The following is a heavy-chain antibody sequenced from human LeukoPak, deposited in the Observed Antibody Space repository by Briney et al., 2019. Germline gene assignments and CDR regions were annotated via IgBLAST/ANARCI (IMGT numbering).Heavy chain of an antibody. Sequence: PGGSLRLSCAASGFTFSSYGMTWVRQAPGKGLEWVAVISYDGSNKYYADSVKGRFTISRDNSKNTLYLQTNSLRAEDTAVYYCARNGYDSSGYYFPLGWYFDLWGRGTLVTVSS. J-gene: IGHJ2*01. V-gene: IGHV3-30*03. CDR1: GFTFSSYG. CDR2: ISYDGSNK. CDR3: ARNGYDSSGYYFPLGWYFDL. D-gene: IGHD3-22*01.